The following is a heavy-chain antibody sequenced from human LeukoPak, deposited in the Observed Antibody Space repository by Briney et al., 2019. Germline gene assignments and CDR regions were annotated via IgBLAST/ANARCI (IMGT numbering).Heavy chain of an antibody. CDR1: GGTFSSYA. J-gene: IGHJ4*02. V-gene: IGHV1-18*01. CDR2: ISAYNGNT. Sequence: SSVKVSCKASGGTFSSYAISWVRQAPGQGLEWMGWISAYNGNTNYAQKLQGRVTMTTDTSTSTAYMELRGLRSDDTAVYYCARRSGYSWKYWGQGTLVTVSS. D-gene: IGHD5-18*01. CDR3: ARRSGYSWKY.